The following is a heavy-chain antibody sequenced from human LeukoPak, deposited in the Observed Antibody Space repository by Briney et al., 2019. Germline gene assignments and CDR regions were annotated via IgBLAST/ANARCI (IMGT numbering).Heavy chain of an antibody. CDR3: AKVAKLGSYYYFDY. CDR1: GFTFTMFS. J-gene: IGHJ4*02. D-gene: IGHD1-26*01. CDR2: IRGRSDTT. Sequence: GGSLRLSCAASGFTFTMFSMNWLRQAPGKGLEWIAFIRGRSDTTYYADSVQGRFTISRDNAEDSVYLQMNSLRAEDTAVYYCAKVAKLGSYYYFDYWGQGTLVTVSS. V-gene: IGHV3-48*01.